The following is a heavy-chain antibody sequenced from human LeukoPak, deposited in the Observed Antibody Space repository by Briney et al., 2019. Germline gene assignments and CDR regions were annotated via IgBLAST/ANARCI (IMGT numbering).Heavy chain of an antibody. CDR2: INHSGST. D-gene: IGHD6-13*01. CDR3: ARGLRYSSNPRRGAYYYMDV. Sequence: SETLSLTCAVYGGSFSGYYWSWIRQPPGKGLEWIGEINHSGSTNYNPPLKSRVTISVDTSKNQFSLKLSSVTAADTAVYYCARGLRYSSNPRRGAYYYMDVWGKGTTVTVSS. J-gene: IGHJ6*03. V-gene: IGHV4-34*01. CDR1: GGSFSGYY.